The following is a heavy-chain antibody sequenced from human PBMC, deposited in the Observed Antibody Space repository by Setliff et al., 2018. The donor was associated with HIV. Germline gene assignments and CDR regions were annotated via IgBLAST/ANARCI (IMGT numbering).Heavy chain of an antibody. CDR2: IWYDGSNK. Sequence: GGSLRLSCAASGFTFSSYGMHWVRQAPGKGLEWVAVIWYDGSNKYYADSVKGRYTISRDNSKNMLYLQMNSLRAEDTAVYYCAKSGVRPHPSHDYYYYGMDVWGQGTTVTVSS. CDR1: GFTFSSYG. CDR3: AKSGVRPHPSHDYYYYGMDV. V-gene: IGHV3-33*06. J-gene: IGHJ6*02. D-gene: IGHD1-1*01.